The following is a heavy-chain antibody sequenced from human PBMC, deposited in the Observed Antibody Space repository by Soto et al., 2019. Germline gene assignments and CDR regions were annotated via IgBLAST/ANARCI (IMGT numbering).Heavy chain of an antibody. V-gene: IGHV1-69*06. J-gene: IGHJ6*02. CDR1: GGTFSSYA. Sequence: QVQLVQSGAEVKKPGSSVKVSCKASGGTFSSYAISWVRQAPGQGLEWMGGIIPIFGTANYAQKFQGRVTITADKSTSTAYMGVSSLRSEETAMYYCGRGGRVAYCGGDCYSLYYGMDVWGQGATGTVSS. CDR3: GRGGRVAYCGGDCYSLYYGMDV. CDR2: IIPIFGTA. D-gene: IGHD2-21*02.